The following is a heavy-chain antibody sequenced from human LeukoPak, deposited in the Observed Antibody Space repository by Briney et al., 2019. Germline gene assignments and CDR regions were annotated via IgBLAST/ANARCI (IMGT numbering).Heavy chain of an antibody. CDR1: GYTFTSYG. CDR2: ISAYNGNT. CDR3: ARDMRISGGNPPAY. Sequence: ASVKVFCKASGYTFTSYGISWVRQAPGQGLEWMGWISAYNGNTNYAQKLQGRVTMTTDTSTSTVYMELRSLRSDDTAVYYCARDMRISGGNPPAYWGQGTLVTVSS. J-gene: IGHJ4*02. D-gene: IGHD4-23*01. V-gene: IGHV1-18*01.